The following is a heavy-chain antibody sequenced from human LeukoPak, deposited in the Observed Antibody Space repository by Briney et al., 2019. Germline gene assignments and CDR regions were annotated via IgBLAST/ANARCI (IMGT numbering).Heavy chain of an antibody. Sequence: PSETLSLTCTVSGGSISSSSYYWGWIRQPPGKGLECIGSIYYSGSTYYNPSLKSRVTISVDTSKNQFSLKLSSVTAADTAVYYCARHPHTYYDILTGYYRGAPFDYWGQGTLVTVSS. V-gene: IGHV4-39*07. CDR3: ARHPHTYYDILTGYYRGAPFDY. D-gene: IGHD3-9*01. J-gene: IGHJ4*02. CDR2: IYYSGST. CDR1: GGSISSSSYY.